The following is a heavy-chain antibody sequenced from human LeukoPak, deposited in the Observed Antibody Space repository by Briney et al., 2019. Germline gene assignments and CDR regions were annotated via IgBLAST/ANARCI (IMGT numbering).Heavy chain of an antibody. CDR2: INHSGST. D-gene: IGHD4-17*01. CDR1: GGSFSGYY. J-gene: IGHJ4*02. Sequence: PSETLSLTCAVYGGSFSGYYWSWIRQPPGKGLEWIGEINHSGSTIYNPSLKSRVTISVDTSKNQFSLKLSSVTAADTTVYYCAASRYDYGDYVPLVYWGQGTLVTVSS. V-gene: IGHV4-34*01. CDR3: AASRYDYGDYVPLVY.